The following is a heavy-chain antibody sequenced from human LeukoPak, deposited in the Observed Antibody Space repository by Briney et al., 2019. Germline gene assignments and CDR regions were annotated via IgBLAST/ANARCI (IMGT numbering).Heavy chain of an antibody. CDR2: IKQDGSEK. CDR1: GFTFDDYG. Sequence: GGSLRLSCAASGFTFDDYGMSWVRQAPGKGLEWVANIKQDGSEKYYVDSVKGRFTISRDNAKNSLYLQMNSLRAEDTAVYYCARDLREPAVSYYMDVWGKGTTVTVSS. CDR3: ARDLREPAVSYYMDV. J-gene: IGHJ6*03. D-gene: IGHD2-2*01. V-gene: IGHV3-7*01.